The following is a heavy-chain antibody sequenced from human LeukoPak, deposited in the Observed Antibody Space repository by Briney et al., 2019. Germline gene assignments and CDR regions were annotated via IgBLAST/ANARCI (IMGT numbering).Heavy chain of an antibody. J-gene: IGHJ4*02. Sequence: GGSLRLSCAASGFTFSSYGMHWVRQAPGKGLEWVAVISYDGSNKYYADSVKGRFTISRDNSKNTLYLQMNSLRAEDTAVYYCAKDGDRAAAAWGYYFDYWGQGTLVTVSS. CDR2: ISYDGSNK. CDR3: AKDGDRAAAAWGYYFDY. D-gene: IGHD6-13*01. CDR1: GFTFSSYG. V-gene: IGHV3-30*18.